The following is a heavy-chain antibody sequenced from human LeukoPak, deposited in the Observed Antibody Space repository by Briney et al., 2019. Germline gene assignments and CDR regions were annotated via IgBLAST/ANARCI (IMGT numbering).Heavy chain of an antibody. D-gene: IGHD1-26*01. CDR3: ARSPLPLWVGYFDY. CDR2: IYYSGST. V-gene: IGHV4-59*01. J-gene: IGHJ4*02. Sequence: SETLSLTCTVSGGSISSYYWSWIRQPPGKGLEWIGYIYYSGSTNYNPSLKSRVTISVDTSKNQFSLKLSSVTAADTAVYYCARSPLPLWVGYFDYWGQGTLVTVSS. CDR1: GGSISSYY.